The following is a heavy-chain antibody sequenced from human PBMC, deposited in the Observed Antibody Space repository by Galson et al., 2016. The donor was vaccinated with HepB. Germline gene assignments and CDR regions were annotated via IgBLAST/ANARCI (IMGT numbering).Heavy chain of an antibody. J-gene: IGHJ4*02. CDR1: GYSFTNYW. D-gene: IGHD2-15*01. CDR3: ARRDRDCSGGTCFSRNFDY. Sequence: QSGAEVKKPGESLKISCQASGYSFTNYWIGWVRQMPGEGLEWMGIIYPGDSDIRYNSSFQGQVTISADKSITTAYLQWGSLKASDSAIYFCARRDRDCSGGTCFSRNFDYWGQGTLVSVSS. V-gene: IGHV5-51*01. CDR2: IYPGDSDI.